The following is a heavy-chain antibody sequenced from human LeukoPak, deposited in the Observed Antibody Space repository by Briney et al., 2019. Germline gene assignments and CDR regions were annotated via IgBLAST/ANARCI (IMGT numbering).Heavy chain of an antibody. CDR1: DFAFSSEA. V-gene: IGHV3-23*01. D-gene: IGHD6-13*01. J-gene: IGHJ4*02. Sequence: GGSLRLSCAASDFAFSSEAMGWVRQLPGGGLEWVSTIIPAGGTTYYAESMKGRFTISRDNSKSTLFLQMNSLRVEDTAVYYCTKVRSGSSSWALRVFDYWGQGALVTVSS. CDR3: TKVRSGSSSWALRVFDY. CDR2: IIPAGGTT.